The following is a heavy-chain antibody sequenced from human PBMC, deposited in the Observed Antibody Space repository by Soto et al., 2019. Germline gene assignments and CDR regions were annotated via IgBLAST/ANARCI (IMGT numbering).Heavy chain of an antibody. CDR2: ISYDGNNK. Sequence: HPGGSLRLSCAAAGFTFSNYAMHWVRQAPGKGLQWLAVISYDGNNKYYADSVEGRFTISRDNSKNTVYLQMNSLRLEDTAVYYCAKGAYAVVAASYFDYWGQGT. D-gene: IGHD2-15*01. V-gene: IGHV3-30*18. CDR1: GFTFSNYA. CDR3: AKGAYAVVAASYFDY. J-gene: IGHJ4*02.